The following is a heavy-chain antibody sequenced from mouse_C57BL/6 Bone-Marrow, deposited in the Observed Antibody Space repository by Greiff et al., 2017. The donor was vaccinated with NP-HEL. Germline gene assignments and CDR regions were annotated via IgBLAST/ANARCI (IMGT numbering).Heavy chain of an antibody. V-gene: IGHV5-17*01. Sequence: EVKLVESGGGLVKPGGSLKLSCAASGFTFSDYGMHWVRQAPEKGLEWVAYISSGSSTIYYADTVKGRFTISRDNATNTLFLQMTSLRSEDTAMYYCARSHYGSSGYFDYWGQGTTLTVSS. CDR1: GFTFSDYG. CDR2: ISSGSSTI. J-gene: IGHJ2*01. D-gene: IGHD1-1*01. CDR3: ARSHYGSSGYFDY.